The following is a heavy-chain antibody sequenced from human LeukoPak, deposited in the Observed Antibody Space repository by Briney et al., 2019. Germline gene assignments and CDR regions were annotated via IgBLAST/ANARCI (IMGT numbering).Heavy chain of an antibody. J-gene: IGHJ4*02. CDR3: ARVDSSGYSVY. CDR1: GLPFSSHT. CDR2: ISSSSSYI. Sequence: GGSLRLSCAASGLPFSSHTINWVRQAPGKGLEWVSSISSSSSYIYYADSVKGRFTISRDNAKNSLYLQMNSLRAEDTAVYYCARVDSSGYSVYWGQGTLVTVSS. D-gene: IGHD3-22*01. V-gene: IGHV3-21*01.